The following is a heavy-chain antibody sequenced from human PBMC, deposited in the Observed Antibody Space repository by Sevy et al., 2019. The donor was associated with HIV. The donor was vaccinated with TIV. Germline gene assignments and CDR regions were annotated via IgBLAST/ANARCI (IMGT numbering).Heavy chain of an antibody. CDR3: VRASWFGELGNYLDY. J-gene: IGHJ4*02. V-gene: IGHV4-59*13. CDR2: ISHSGST. CDR1: GGSISGYX. D-gene: IGHD3-10*01. Sequence: SETLSLTCTVSGGSISGYXXXXXRQPPGKGLEWIGYISHSGSTDYNPSLKSRVTISVDTSKNQFSLKLNSVTAADTAVYYCVRASWFGELGNYLDYWGQGTLVTVSS.